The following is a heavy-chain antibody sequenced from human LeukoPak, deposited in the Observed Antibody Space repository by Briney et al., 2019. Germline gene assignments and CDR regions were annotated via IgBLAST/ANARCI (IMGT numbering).Heavy chain of an antibody. D-gene: IGHD2-2*01. Sequence: GGSLRLSCAASGITFSSYAMHWVRQAPGKGLEWVAVISYDGSNKYYADSVKGRFTISRDNSKSTLYLQMNSLRIEDTAVYYCARRLTQYDCFDPWGQGILVTLSS. V-gene: IGHV3-30-3*01. CDR1: GITFSSYA. CDR3: ARRLTQYDCFDP. CDR2: ISYDGSNK. J-gene: IGHJ5*02.